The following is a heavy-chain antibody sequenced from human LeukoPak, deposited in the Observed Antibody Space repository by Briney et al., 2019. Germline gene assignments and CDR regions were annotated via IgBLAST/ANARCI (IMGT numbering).Heavy chain of an antibody. J-gene: IGHJ3*02. CDR3: ARVSTLPYWWERSGAFDT. D-gene: IGHD1-26*01. CDR2: ISYDGSNK. Sequence: GGSLRLSRAASGFTFSSYAMHWVGQGPGKGWKGVAVISYDGSNKYYADSVKVPFTTSRDNSKNTLYLQMISLRAEDTAGYYCARVSTLPYWWERSGAFDTWGQGTMVTVSS. V-gene: IGHV3-30-3*01. CDR1: GFTFSSYA.